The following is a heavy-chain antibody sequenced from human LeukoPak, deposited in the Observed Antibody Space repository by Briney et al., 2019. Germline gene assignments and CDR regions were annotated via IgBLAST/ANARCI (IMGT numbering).Heavy chain of an antibody. J-gene: IGHJ4*02. CDR3: AKTGTPWYYFDC. V-gene: IGHV3-23*01. Sequence: GGSLRLSCAASGFTFSSYAMSWVRQAPGKGLEWVSAISGSGGSTYYADSVKGRFTISGDNSKNTLYLQMNSLRAEDTAVYYCAKTGTPWYYFDCWGQGTLVTVSS. CDR2: ISGSGGST. CDR1: GFTFSSYA. D-gene: IGHD6-13*01.